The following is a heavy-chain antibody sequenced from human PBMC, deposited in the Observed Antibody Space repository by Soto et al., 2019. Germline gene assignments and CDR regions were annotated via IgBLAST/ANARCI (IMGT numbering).Heavy chain of an antibody. V-gene: IGHV1-46*01. Sequence: QVQLVQSGAEVEKPGASVKISCKASGYTFSSYYMHWVRQAPGQGLEWMGIINPRGGSTSYAQKFQVRVTMTRETSTSTVYMEVSSLRSEATAMYYCARDLDKYSGSYPSVPGYWGQGTLVTVSS. D-gene: IGHD1-26*01. CDR3: ARDLDKYSGSYPSVPGY. J-gene: IGHJ4*02. CDR2: INPRGGST. CDR1: GYTFSSYY.